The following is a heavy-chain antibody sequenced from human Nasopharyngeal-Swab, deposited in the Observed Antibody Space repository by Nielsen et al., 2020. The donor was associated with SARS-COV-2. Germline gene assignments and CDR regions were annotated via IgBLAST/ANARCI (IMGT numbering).Heavy chain of an antibody. V-gene: IGHV7-4-1*01. CDR3: ARGLTTVTTWGGY. J-gene: IGHJ4*02. Sequence: ASVKVSCKAFGYTFTSYAMNWVRQAPGQGLEWMGWINTNTGNPTYAQGFTGRFVFSLDTSVSTAYLQIGSLKAEDTAVYYCARGLTTVTTWGGYWGQGTLVTVSS. CDR2: INTNTGNP. D-gene: IGHD4-17*01. CDR1: GYTFTSYA.